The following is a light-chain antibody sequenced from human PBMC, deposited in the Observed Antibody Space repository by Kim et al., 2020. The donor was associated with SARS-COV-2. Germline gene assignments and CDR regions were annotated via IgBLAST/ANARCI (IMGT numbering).Light chain of an antibody. CDR1: HDISSY. V-gene: IGKV1-9*01. CDR3: QELNSFPP. CDR2: AAP. Sequence: SASVGDRVTITCRASHDISSYLAWYQQKPGKAPNLLISAAPTLHSGVPSRFSGSGSGTDFTLTITGLQPEDFATYYCQELNSFPPFGQGTRLEIK. J-gene: IGKJ5*01.